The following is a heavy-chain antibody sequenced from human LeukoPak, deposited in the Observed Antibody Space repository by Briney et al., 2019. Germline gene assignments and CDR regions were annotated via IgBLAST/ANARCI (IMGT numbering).Heavy chain of an antibody. D-gene: IGHD3-22*01. V-gene: IGHV3-21*01. Sequence: PGGSLRLSCAASGFTFSSYSMNWVRQAPGKGLEWVSSISSSSYIYYADSVKGRFTVSRDNAKNSLYLQMNSLRAEDTAVYYCARGGDYYDSSGYYYKFLDYWGQGTLVTVSS. CDR3: ARGGDYYDSSGYYYKFLDY. CDR1: GFTFSSYS. CDR2: ISSSSYI. J-gene: IGHJ4*02.